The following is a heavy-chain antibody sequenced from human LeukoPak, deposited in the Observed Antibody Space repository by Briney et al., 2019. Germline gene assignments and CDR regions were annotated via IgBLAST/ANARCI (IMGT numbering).Heavy chain of an antibody. CDR1: GFTFSNYN. V-gene: IGHV3-48*04. CDR2: ISGSTRTI. J-gene: IGHJ4*02. D-gene: IGHD4/OR15-4a*01. CDR3: ASAYQYGGNLPFDS. Sequence: GGSLRLSCAASGFTFSNYNMNWVRQAPGKGLEWVSYISGSTRTIYYADSVKGRFTISRDNAKNSLYLQMNSLRAEDTAVYYCASAYQYGGNLPFDSWGQGTLVTVSS.